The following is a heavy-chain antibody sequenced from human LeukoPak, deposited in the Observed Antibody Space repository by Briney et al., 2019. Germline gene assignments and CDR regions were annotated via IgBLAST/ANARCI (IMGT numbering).Heavy chain of an antibody. CDR3: ASAPWTTYFDY. J-gene: IGHJ4*02. CDR2: INHSGST. CDR1: GGSFSGYY. D-gene: IGHD3/OR15-3a*01. V-gene: IGHV4-34*01. Sequence: PSETLSLTCAVYGGSFSGYYWSWIRQPPGKGREWIGEINHSGSTNYNPSLKSRVTISVDTSKNQFSLKLSSVTAADTAVYYCASAPWTTYFDYWGQGTLVTVSS.